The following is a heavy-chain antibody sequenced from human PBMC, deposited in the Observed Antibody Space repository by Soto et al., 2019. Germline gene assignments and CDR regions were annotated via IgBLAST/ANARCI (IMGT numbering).Heavy chain of an antibody. V-gene: IGHV4-31*03. CDR3: ARLRIATNNYKWCDP. CDR2: IYVTGAV. Sequence: PWETLSLTCSVSGAALNSGNYYWSWIRQVPGKGLEWIGHIYVTGAVDYNPSLRDRITISQDTSERQFSLNLRLVTAADTAVYYCARLRIATNNYKWCDPWGQGTLVTVS. D-gene: IGHD2-21*01. J-gene: IGHJ5*02. CDR1: GAALNSGNYY.